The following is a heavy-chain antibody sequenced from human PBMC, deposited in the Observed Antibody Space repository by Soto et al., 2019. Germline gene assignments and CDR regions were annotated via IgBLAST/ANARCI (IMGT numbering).Heavy chain of an antibody. Sequence: EVQLVESGGGLVQPGGSLRLSCAVSGFTFSSYSMNWVRQAPGKGLEWVSYISSGSGTTHYADSVKGRFRISRDNANNSLYLQMNSLRVEDTAVYYCAKIGTYLRMDVWGQGTTVTVSS. D-gene: IGHD3-10*01. CDR2: ISSGSGTT. CDR1: GFTFSSYS. V-gene: IGHV3-48*01. J-gene: IGHJ6*02. CDR3: AKIGTYLRMDV.